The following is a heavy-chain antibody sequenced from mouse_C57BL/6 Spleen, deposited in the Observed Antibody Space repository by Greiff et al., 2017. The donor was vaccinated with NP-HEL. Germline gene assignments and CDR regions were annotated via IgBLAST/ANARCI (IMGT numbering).Heavy chain of an antibody. D-gene: IGHD4-1*01. CDR2: IYPGSGNT. J-gene: IGHJ2*01. Sequence: QVQLQQSGPELVKPGASVKISCKASGYSFTSYYIHWVKQRPGQGLEWIGWIYPGSGNTKYNEKFKGKATLTADTSSSTAYMQLSSLTSEDSAVYYCARGGGTYPFDYWGQGTTLTVSS. CDR1: GYSFTSYY. CDR3: ARGGGTYPFDY. V-gene: IGHV1-66*01.